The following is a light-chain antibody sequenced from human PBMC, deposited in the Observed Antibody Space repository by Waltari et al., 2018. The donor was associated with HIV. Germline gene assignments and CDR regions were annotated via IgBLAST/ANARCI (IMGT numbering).Light chain of an antibody. Sequence: QSALTQPASVSGSPGQSLTISCTGTSSDVAAYNLVSWYQQRPGKAPKLIIYEVNKRPSGVSDRFSASKSGNTASLTLSGLQAEDEADYYCTSYTGSTNLLFGGGTKLTVL. CDR2: EVN. CDR3: TSYTGSTNLL. CDR1: SSDVAAYNL. J-gene: IGLJ2*01. V-gene: IGLV2-23*02.